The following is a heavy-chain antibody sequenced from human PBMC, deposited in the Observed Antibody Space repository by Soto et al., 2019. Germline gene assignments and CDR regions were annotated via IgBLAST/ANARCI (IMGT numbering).Heavy chain of an antibody. CDR3: SGSTWYGDY. D-gene: IGHD6-13*01. CDR2: ISYDGTKK. V-gene: IGHV3-30*03. CDR1: GFTFSRYD. J-gene: IGHJ4*02. Sequence: QVQLVESGGGVVQPGRSLRLSCAASGFTFSRYDMHWVRQAPGKGLEWVAFISYDGTKKYYADSVKGRFTISRDNSKNTLYLQMNSLRHEDTAVYYCSGSTWYGDYWGQGTLVTVS.